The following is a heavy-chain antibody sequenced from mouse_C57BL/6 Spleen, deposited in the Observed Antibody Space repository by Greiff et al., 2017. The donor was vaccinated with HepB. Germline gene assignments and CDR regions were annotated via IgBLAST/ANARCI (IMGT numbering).Heavy chain of an antibody. CDR3: ARETMGYFDV. V-gene: IGHV5-16*01. Sequence: EVKLVESEGGLVQPGSSMKLSCTASGFTFSDYYMAWVRQVPEKGLEWVANINYDGSSTYYLDSLKSRFIISRDNAKNILYLQMSSLKSEDTATYYCARETMGYFDVWGTGTTVTVSS. CDR1: GFTFSDYY. J-gene: IGHJ1*03. CDR2: INYDGSST.